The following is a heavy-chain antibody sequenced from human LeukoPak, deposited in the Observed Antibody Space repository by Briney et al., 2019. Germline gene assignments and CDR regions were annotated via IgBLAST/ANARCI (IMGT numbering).Heavy chain of an antibody. V-gene: IGHV3-30-3*01. J-gene: IGHJ5*02. CDR1: GFTFSSYA. CDR2: ISYDGSNK. Sequence: GGSLRLSCAASGFTFSSYAMHWVRQAPGKGLEWVAVISYDGSNKYYADSVKGRFTISRDNSKNTLYLQMNSLRAEDTAVYCCARDADTSEFFSWLDLWGQGTLVTVSS. CDR3: ARDADTSEFFSWLDL. D-gene: IGHD3-22*01.